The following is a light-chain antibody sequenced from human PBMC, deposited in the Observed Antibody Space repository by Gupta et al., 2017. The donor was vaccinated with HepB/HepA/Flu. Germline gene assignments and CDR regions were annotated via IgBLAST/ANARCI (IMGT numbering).Light chain of an antibody. CDR3: MRGTHFSFT. Sequence: DVVMTQSPLSLSVTLGQPASISCRSSQSLVHSDGNTFLNWFHQRPGQSPRRLIYKVSNRDSGVPDRFSGSGSGTDFTLQISKVEAEDVGVYYCMRGTHFSFTFGPGTKVDIK. CDR2: KVS. J-gene: IGKJ3*01. CDR1: QSLVHSDGNTF. V-gene: IGKV2-30*02.